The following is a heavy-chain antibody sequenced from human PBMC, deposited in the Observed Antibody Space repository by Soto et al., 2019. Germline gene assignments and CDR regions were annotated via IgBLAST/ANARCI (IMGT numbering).Heavy chain of an antibody. D-gene: IGHD3-10*01. CDR2: MNPNSGNT. Sequence: QVQLVQSGAEVKKPGASVKVSCKASGYTFTSYDINWVRQATGQGLEWMGWMNPNSGNTGYAQKCTGRVTMTRNTTISTAYMELSSLRSEDTAVYYCARVVLWFGELLSLGAVDYWGQGTLVTVSS. V-gene: IGHV1-8*01. CDR1: GYTFTSYD. CDR3: ARVVLWFGELLSLGAVDY. J-gene: IGHJ4*02.